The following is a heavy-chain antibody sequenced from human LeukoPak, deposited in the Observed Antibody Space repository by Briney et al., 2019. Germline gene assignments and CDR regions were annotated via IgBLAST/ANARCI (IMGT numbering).Heavy chain of an antibody. CDR1: GFTFSSYG. CDR3: ARTLGAKQQLDAFDI. V-gene: IGHV3-30*02. D-gene: IGHD6-13*01. Sequence: GGSLRLSCAASGFTFSSYGMHWVRQAPGKGLEWVAFIRYDGSNKYYADSVKGRFTISRDNAKNSLYLQMNSLRAEDTAVYYCARTLGAKQQLDAFDIWGQGTMVTVSS. CDR2: IRYDGSNK. J-gene: IGHJ3*02.